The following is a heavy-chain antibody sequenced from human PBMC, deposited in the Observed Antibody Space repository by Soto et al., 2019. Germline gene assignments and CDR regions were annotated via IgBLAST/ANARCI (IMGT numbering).Heavy chain of an antibody. CDR2: IYYSGDT. Sequence: SETLSLTCIVSGGSISTYYWSWIRQPPGKGLEWIGFIYYSGDTNYNPSLKSRVTISVDTSKNQFSLKLTSVTAADTAVYHCARHVGNSPPGSWGQGTLVTVSS. V-gene: IGHV4-59*08. D-gene: IGHD1-26*01. CDR3: ARHVGNSPPGS. CDR1: GGSISTYY. J-gene: IGHJ4*02.